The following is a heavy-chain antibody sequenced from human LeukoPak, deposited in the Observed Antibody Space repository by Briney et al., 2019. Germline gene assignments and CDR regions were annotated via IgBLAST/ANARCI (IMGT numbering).Heavy chain of an antibody. Sequence: GGSLRLSCAASGFTLSSNYMSWVRQAPGKGLEWVSVIYSGGSTYYADSVTGRFTISRDNSKNTLYLQMNSLRAEDTAVYYCAKDFDYFSSYFDYWGRGTLVTVSS. J-gene: IGHJ4*02. CDR2: IYSGGST. CDR1: GFTLSSNY. V-gene: IGHV3-53*05. CDR3: AKDFDYFSSYFDY. D-gene: IGHD3-9*01.